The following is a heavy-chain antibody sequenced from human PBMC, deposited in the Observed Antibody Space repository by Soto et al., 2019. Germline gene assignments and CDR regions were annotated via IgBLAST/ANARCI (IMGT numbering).Heavy chain of an antibody. CDR2: ISYEGSNQ. CDR1: GFTLRSYA. V-gene: IGHV3-30*04. Sequence: LRLSCAASGFTLRSYAMHWVRQAPGKGLEWVAVISYEGSNQYYADSVKGRFTLTRDNSKKTLDLQMNSLRPDDTAVYYCARSPSYYGIDVWGQGTTVTVSS. J-gene: IGHJ6*02. CDR3: ARSPSYYGIDV.